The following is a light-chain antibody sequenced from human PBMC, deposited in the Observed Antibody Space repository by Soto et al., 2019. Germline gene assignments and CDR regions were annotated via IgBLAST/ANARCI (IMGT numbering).Light chain of an antibody. J-gene: IGLJ1*01. CDR3: SAYTNSRTLH. V-gene: IGLV2-14*01. CDR2: GVT. CDR1: SDNY. Sequence: QSALTQPASVSGSPGQSITISCTGTSDNYVSWYQQHPGKVPKLMIYGVTNRPSGVSDRFSSSKSGNTASLTISGLQTEDEADYYCSAYTNSRTLHFGAGNNLTVL.